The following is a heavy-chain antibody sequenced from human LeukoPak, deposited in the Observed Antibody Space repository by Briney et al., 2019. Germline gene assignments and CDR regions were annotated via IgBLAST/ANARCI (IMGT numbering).Heavy chain of an antibody. D-gene: IGHD2-8*02. J-gene: IGHJ5*02. V-gene: IGHV4-31*03. CDR2: IYYSGST. CDR3: ARVGDCTGAICYGRIGNFFDP. Sequence: PSETLSLTCTVSGGSISDGGFYWSWIRQHPEKGLEWIGYIYYSGSTYYNPTLESRVTMSVDTSMKQFSLKLKSVTAADTAVYYCARVGDCTGAICYGRIGNFFDPWGQGILVTVSS. CDR1: GGSISDGGFY.